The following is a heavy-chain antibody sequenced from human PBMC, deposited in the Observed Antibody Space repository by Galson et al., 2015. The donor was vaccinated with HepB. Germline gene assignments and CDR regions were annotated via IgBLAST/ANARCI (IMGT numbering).Heavy chain of an antibody. J-gene: IGHJ6*03. V-gene: IGHV1-2*06. D-gene: IGHD3-22*01. CDR2: INPNSGGT. CDR1: GYTFTGYY. CDR3: ARILHYSITMIQSDPYYYYYMDV. Sequence: SVKVSCKASGYTFTGYYMHWVRQAPGQGLEWMGRINPNSGGTNYAQKFQGRVTMTRDTSISTAYMELSRLRSDDTAVYYCARILHYSITMIQSDPYYYYYMDVWGKGTTVTVSS.